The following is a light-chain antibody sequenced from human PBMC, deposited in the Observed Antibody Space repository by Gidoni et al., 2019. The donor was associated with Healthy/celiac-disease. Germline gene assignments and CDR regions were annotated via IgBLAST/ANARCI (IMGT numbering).Light chain of an antibody. Sequence: DIQMTQSPSTLSASVGDRVTITCRASQSMSSWLAWYQQKPGKAPKLLIYKASSLESGVPSRFSGSRSGTEFTLTISSLQPDDFATYYCQQYNSAWTFGQGTKVEIK. CDR1: QSMSSW. J-gene: IGKJ1*01. V-gene: IGKV1-5*03. CDR3: QQYNSAWT. CDR2: KAS.